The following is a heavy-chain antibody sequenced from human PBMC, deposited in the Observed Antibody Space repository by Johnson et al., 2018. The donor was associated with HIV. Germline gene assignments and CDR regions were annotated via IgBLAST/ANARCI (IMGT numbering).Heavy chain of an antibody. CDR2: ISFDGGTK. D-gene: IGHD6-6*01. J-gene: IGHJ3*02. CDR1: GFTFGSYA. V-gene: IGHV3-30*04. CDR3: ARVYSSSSAHAFDI. Sequence: QVQLVESGGGVVQPGRSLRLSCAASGFTFGSYAMHWVRQAPGKGLEWVALISFDGGTKYYADSVKGRFTISRDNSKNTLYLQMNRLRAEDTAVYYCARVYSSSSAHAFDIWGQGTMVTVSS.